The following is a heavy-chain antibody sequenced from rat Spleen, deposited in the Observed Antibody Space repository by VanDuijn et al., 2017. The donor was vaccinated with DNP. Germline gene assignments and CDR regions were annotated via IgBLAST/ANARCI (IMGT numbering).Heavy chain of an antibody. CDR3: ARQGPGITTRYFDY. J-gene: IGHJ2*01. V-gene: IGHV5-31*01. CDR2: ITSGAGTT. Sequence: EVRLVESGGGLVQPGRSLKLSCVASGFTFSYYWMTWIRQVPGKGLEWIASITSGAGTTSYADSVKGRFTISRDNAKSTLYLQMNSLRSEDMATYYCARQGPGITTRYFDYWGQGVVVTVSS. CDR1: GFTFSYYW. D-gene: IGHD1-4*01.